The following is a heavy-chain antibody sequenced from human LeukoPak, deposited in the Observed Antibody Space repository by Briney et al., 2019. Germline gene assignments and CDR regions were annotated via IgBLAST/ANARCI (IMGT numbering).Heavy chain of an antibody. J-gene: IGHJ4*02. V-gene: IGHV4-59*01. CDR2: IYYSGST. CDR1: GGSISSYY. CDR3: ARELEIAVAGRDYFDY. D-gene: IGHD6-19*01. Sequence: SETLSLTCTVSGGSISSYYWSWIRQPPGKGLEWIGYIYYSGSTNYNPSLKSRVTISVDTSKNQFSLKLISVTAADTAVYYCARELEIAVAGRDYFDYWGQGTLVTVSS.